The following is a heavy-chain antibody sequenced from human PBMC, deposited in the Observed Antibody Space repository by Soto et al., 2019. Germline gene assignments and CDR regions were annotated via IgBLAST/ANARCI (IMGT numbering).Heavy chain of an antibody. CDR1: GGSISGYY. Sequence: SETLSLTCTVSGGSISGYYWSWLRQPPGKGLEWIGYIYYSGSTNYNPSLKSRVTISVDTSKNQFSLKLSSVTAADTAVYYCARAFMGIRGVMQYYFDSWGRGTLVTAPQ. CDR2: IYYSGST. J-gene: IGHJ4*02. CDR3: ARAFMGIRGVMQYYFDS. D-gene: IGHD3-10*01. V-gene: IGHV4-59*01.